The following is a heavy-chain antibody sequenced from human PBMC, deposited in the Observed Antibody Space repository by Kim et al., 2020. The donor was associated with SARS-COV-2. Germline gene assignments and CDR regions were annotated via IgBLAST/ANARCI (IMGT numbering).Heavy chain of an antibody. CDR3: ARDGGEGVEWLVRRGIDY. Sequence: GGSLRLSCAASGFTFSDYYMSWIRQAPGKGLEWVSYISSSSSYTNYADSVKGRFTISRDNAKNSLYLQMNSLRAEDTAVYYCARDGGEGVEWLVRRGIDYWGQGTLVTVSS. CDR2: ISSSSSYT. CDR1: GFTFSDYY. V-gene: IGHV3-11*06. J-gene: IGHJ4*02. D-gene: IGHD6-19*01.